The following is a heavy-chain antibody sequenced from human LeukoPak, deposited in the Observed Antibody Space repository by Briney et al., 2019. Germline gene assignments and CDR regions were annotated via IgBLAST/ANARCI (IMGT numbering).Heavy chain of an antibody. J-gene: IGHJ6*03. Sequence: GGSLRLSCAGSGFSFSSYGMHWVRQAPGQGLEWMGWINPNSGGTNYAQKFQGRVTMTRDTSISTAYMELSRLRSDDTAVYYCARDPVGYYYDSSGYSYYYYYMDVWGKGTTVTVSS. D-gene: IGHD3-22*01. CDR2: INPNSGGT. CDR1: GFSFSSYG. V-gene: IGHV1-2*02. CDR3: ARDPVGYYYDSSGYSYYYYYMDV.